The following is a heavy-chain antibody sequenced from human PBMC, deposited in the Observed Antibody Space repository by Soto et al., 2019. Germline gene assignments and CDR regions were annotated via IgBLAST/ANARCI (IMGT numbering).Heavy chain of an antibody. V-gene: IGHV3-30*18. J-gene: IGHJ2*01. CDR2: ISYDGSNK. CDR1: GFTFSSYG. Sequence: QVQLLESGGGVVQPGRSLRLSCAASGFTFSSYGMHWVRQAPGKGLEWVAVISYDGSNKYYADSVKGRFTISRDNSKNTLYLQMNSLRAEDTAVYYCAKGAVAAIYWYFDLWGRGTLVTVSS. CDR3: AKGAVAAIYWYFDL. D-gene: IGHD6-19*01.